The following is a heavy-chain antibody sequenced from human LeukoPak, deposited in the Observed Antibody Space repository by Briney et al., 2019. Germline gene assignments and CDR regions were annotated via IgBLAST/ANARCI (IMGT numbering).Heavy chain of an antibody. CDR3: ARHHSRIQLWRRGAFDI. CDR2: IYYSGST. CDR1: GGSISSSSYY. Sequence: SETLSLTCTVSGGSISSSSYYWGWIRQPPGKGLEWIGSIYYSGSTYYNPSLKSRVTISVDTSKNQFSLKLSSVTAADTAVYYCARHHSRIQLWRRGAFDIWGQGTMVTVSS. V-gene: IGHV4-39*01. D-gene: IGHD5-18*01. J-gene: IGHJ3*02.